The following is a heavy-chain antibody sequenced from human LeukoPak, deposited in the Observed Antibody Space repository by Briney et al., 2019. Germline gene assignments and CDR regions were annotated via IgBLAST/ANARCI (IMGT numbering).Heavy chain of an antibody. Sequence: GGSLRLSCAASGFTFSSYAMSWVRRAPGKGLEWVSAISGSGGSTYYADSVKGRFTISRDNAKNSLYLQMNGLRAEDTAVYYCAKDRSTVTTYPDYWGQGTLVTVSS. CDR2: ISGSGGST. J-gene: IGHJ4*02. D-gene: IGHD4-17*01. CDR1: GFTFSSYA. CDR3: AKDRSTVTTYPDY. V-gene: IGHV3-23*01.